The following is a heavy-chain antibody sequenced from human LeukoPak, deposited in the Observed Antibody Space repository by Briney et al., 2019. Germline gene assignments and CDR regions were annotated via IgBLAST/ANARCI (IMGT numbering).Heavy chain of an antibody. V-gene: IGHV4-39*07. J-gene: IGHJ5*02. Sequence: PSETLSLTCTVSGGSISSTSYYWDWIRQPPGKGLEWIGGIYYTGTTYYNLSLKSRATISVDTSNNQFSLKLSSVTAADTAVYYCAREPRIAPTKWFDPWGQGIQVTVSS. CDR3: AREPRIAPTKWFDP. CDR1: GGSISSTSYY. CDR2: IYYTGTT. D-gene: IGHD6-13*01.